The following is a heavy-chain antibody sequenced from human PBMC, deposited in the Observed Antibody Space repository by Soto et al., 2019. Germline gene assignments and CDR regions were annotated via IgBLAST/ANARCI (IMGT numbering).Heavy chain of an antibody. J-gene: IGHJ5*02. D-gene: IGHD3-10*01. CDR2: IYYSGST. V-gene: IGHV4-59*01. Sequence: PSETLSLTCTVSGGPISSYYWSWIRQPPGKGLEWIGYIYYSGSTNDNPSLKRRVTISVDTSKNQFSLKRSSVTVADTAVYYWARELFGRSVWFDPWGQGTLVTSPQ. CDR3: ARELFGRSVWFDP. CDR1: GGPISSYY.